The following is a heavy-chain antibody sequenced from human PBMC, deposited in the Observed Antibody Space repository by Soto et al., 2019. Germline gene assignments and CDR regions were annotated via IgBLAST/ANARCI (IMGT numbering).Heavy chain of an antibody. CDR2: ISYDGSKN. CDR3: ARHRGPRIDGSTFFDS. Sequence: PGGSLRLSCAASGFTFSSYAMHWVRQAPGKGLEWVAVISYDGSKNIYADSVKGRFAISRDNSKNTLFLQMSSLRPEDTAVYYCARHRGPRIDGSTFFDSWGQGTLVTVSS. J-gene: IGHJ4*02. V-gene: IGHV3-30*09. CDR1: GFTFSSYA. D-gene: IGHD5-12*01.